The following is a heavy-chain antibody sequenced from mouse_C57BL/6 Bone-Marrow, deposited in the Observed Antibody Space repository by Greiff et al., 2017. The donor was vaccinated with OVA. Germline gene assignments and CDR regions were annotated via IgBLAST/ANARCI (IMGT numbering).Heavy chain of an antibody. V-gene: IGHV14-4*01. J-gene: IGHJ2*01. CDR1: GFNIKDDY. Sequence: VHVKQSGAELVRPGASVKLSCTASGFNIKDDYMHWVKQRPEQGLEWIGWIDPENGDTEYASKFQGKATITADTSSNTAYLQLSSLTSEDTAVYYCTRGYDEDYWGQGTTLTVSS. CDR3: TRGYDEDY. CDR2: IDPENGDT. D-gene: IGHD2-2*01.